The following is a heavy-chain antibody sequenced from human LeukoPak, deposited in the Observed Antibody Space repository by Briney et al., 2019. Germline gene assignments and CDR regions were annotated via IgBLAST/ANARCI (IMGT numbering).Heavy chain of an antibody. D-gene: IGHD3-22*01. Sequence: GGSLRLSCAASGFTFSSYAMHWVRQAPGKGLEWVAVISYDGSNKYYADSVKGRFTISRDNSKNTLYLQMNSLRAEDTAVYYCAGDLYDSSGYYYVGAFDYWGQGTLVTVSS. CDR3: AGDLYDSSGYYYVGAFDY. CDR2: ISYDGSNK. CDR1: GFTFSSYA. J-gene: IGHJ4*02. V-gene: IGHV3-30-3*01.